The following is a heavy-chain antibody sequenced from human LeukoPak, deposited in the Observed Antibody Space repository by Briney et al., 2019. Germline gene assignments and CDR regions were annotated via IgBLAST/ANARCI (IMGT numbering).Heavy chain of an antibody. J-gene: IGHJ4*02. V-gene: IGHV3-48*01. CDR3: VTNFDPDVD. Sequence: PGGSLRLSCAASGFSFSSNSMNWVRQAPGKGLEWVSYISGSSSTIYHADSVKGRFTISRDNAKNSLYLQINSLRAEDTAVYYCVTNFDPDVDWGQGTLVTVSS. D-gene: IGHD3-9*01. CDR2: ISGSSSTI. CDR1: GFSFSSNS.